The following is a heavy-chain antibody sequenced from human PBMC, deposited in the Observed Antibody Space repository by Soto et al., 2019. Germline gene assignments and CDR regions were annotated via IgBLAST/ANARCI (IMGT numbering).Heavy chain of an antibody. Sequence: QVHLVQSGTEVKKPGSSVKVSCKASGGTFSSSGFSWVRQAPGQGLEWMGMIVPSLDTTNYAQKFQARVTITADAVTSTAYTELRSLRSEETAVYYCARWPSPRYTADPYAVDVWGQGTRVIVPS. CDR3: ARWPSPRYTADPYAVDV. CDR1: GGTFSSSG. CDR2: IVPSLDTT. D-gene: IGHD3-16*02. J-gene: IGHJ6*02. V-gene: IGHV1-69*11.